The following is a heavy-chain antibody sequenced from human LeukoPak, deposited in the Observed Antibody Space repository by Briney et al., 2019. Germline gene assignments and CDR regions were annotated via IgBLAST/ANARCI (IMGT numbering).Heavy chain of an antibody. CDR2: IYYSEST. CDR1: GGSFSSGSYY. D-gene: IGHD5-18*01. CDR3: ARDRGGYTYSHDY. J-gene: IGHJ4*02. Sequence: PSETLSLTCTVSGGSFSSGSYYWGWIRRPPGKGVEWIGSIYYSESTYYNPSLKSRVTISMDKSKNQLSLKLNFVTAADTAVYYCARDRGGYTYSHDYWGQGTLVTVSS. V-gene: IGHV4-39*07.